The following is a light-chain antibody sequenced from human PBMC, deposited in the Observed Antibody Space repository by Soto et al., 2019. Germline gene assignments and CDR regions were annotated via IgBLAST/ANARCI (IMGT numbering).Light chain of an antibody. CDR1: SGHSTYA. Sequence: QLVLTQSPSASASLGASVKLTCTLNSGHSTYAIAWHQQQPEKGPRYLMKLNSDGSPSKGDGIPDRFSGSSSGAERYLTISSLQSEDEADYYCQTWGTGPWVFGGGTKLTVL. V-gene: IGLV4-69*01. CDR3: QTWGTGPWV. CDR2: LNSDGSP. J-gene: IGLJ3*02.